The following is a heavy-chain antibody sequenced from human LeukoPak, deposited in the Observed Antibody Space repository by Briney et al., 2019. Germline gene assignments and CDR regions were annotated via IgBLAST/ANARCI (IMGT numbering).Heavy chain of an antibody. CDR2: ISYDGSNK. J-gene: IGHJ3*02. Sequence: GGSLRLSCVASGFTFSNYGMHWVRQAPGKGLEWVAVISYDGSNKYYADSVKGRFTISRDNSKNTLYLQMNGLRAEDTAVYYCAKDLERQWLVIYDAFDIWGQGTMVTVSS. D-gene: IGHD6-19*01. CDR3: AKDLERQWLVIYDAFDI. CDR1: GFTFSNYG. V-gene: IGHV3-30*18.